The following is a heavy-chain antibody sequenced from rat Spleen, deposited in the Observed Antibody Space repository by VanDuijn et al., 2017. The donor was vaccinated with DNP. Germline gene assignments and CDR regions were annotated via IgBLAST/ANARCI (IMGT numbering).Heavy chain of an antibody. CDR2: ISTSGGST. Sequence: EVQLVESGGGLVQAGRSLKLSCAASGFTFSNYDMAWVRQAPTKGLGWVAAISTSGGSTYYRDSVKGRFTVSRDNVRNTLYLQMNSLRSEDTGTYYCASPRSRICWGRGSLVTVSS. V-gene: IGHV5S23*01. CDR1: GFTFSNYD. J-gene: IGHJ3*01. D-gene: IGHD3-8*01. CDR3: ASPRSRIC.